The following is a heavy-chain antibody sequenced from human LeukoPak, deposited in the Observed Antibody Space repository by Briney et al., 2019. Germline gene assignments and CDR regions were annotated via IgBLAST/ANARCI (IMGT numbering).Heavy chain of an antibody. CDR1: GDSVSTASNA. D-gene: IGHD1-26*01. Sequence: SQTLSLTCAISGDSVSTASNAWYWIRQSPSRGLEWLGRTYYNSKWYTDYAVSVSGRTTINPDTSRNQLSLQLSFVTPEDTAVYYCIRGAASGSYYGFDVWGQGATVTVSS. CDR2: TYYNSKWYT. V-gene: IGHV6-1*01. J-gene: IGHJ6*02. CDR3: IRGAASGSYYGFDV.